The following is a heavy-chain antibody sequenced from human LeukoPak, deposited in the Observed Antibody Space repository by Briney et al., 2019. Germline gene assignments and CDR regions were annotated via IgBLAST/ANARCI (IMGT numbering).Heavy chain of an antibody. CDR2: INPSGGNT. Sequence: ASVKVSCKASGYTFTSYYMHWVRQAPGQGLEWMGIINPSGGNTGYAQKFQGRVTITRNTSISTAYMELSSLRSEDTAVYYCARAPVTRYYYYMDVWGKGTTVTVSS. J-gene: IGHJ6*03. CDR3: ARAPVTRYYYYMDV. V-gene: IGHV1-46*01. D-gene: IGHD3-10*01. CDR1: GYTFTSYY.